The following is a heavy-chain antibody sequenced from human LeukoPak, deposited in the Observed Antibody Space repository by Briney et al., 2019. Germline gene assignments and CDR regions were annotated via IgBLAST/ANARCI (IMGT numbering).Heavy chain of an antibody. V-gene: IGHV4-59*11. Sequence: SETLSLTCTVSGGSISSHYWSWIRQPPGKGLEWIGDIYYSGSTNYNPSLKSRVTISLDTSKNQFSLKLSSVTAADTAVYYCARDTGLFDYWGQGTLVTVSS. CDR3: ARDTGLFDY. D-gene: IGHD3/OR15-3a*01. J-gene: IGHJ4*02. CDR2: IYYSGST. CDR1: GGSISSHY.